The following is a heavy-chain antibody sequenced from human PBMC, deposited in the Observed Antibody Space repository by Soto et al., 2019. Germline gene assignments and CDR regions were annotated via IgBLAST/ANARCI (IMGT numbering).Heavy chain of an antibody. J-gene: IGHJ3*02. Sequence: PGASLKISCKGSGYTFTSSWISWVRQMPGKGLEWMGRIDPSDSYVSYSQSFEGHVTISTDNSISTAYLQWSSLKASDTAMYYCASPRPCGADCFDAFDIWGQGTMVTVSS. CDR2: IDPSDSYV. D-gene: IGHD2-21*02. V-gene: IGHV5-10-1*01. CDR3: ASPRPCGADCFDAFDI. CDR1: GYTFTSSW.